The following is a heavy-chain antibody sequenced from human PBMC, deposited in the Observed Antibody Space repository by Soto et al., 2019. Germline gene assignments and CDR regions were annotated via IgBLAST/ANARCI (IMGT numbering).Heavy chain of an antibody. J-gene: IGHJ4*02. V-gene: IGHV1-69*13. CDR2: IIPVFGTP. CDR3: AREFPYYVSSDSYLDY. CDR1: GGSFNNYA. Sequence: GASVKVSCKASGGSFNNYAISWVRQAPGQGLEWMGGIIPVFGTPNYAQKFQGRLTIIAGEYTTTAYMELSSLRSEDTAVYYCAREFPYYVSSDSYLDYWGQGALVTVSS. D-gene: IGHD3-16*01.